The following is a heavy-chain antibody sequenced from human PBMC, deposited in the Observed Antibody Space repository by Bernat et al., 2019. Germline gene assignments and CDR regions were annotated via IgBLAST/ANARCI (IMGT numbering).Heavy chain of an antibody. D-gene: IGHD6-19*01. Sequence: QLQLQESGPGLVKPSETLSLTCTVPGGSIRSSSYYWAWIRQPPGKGLEWIGTIYYIGSTYHNPSLKSRVTISVDTSKTQFSLKLSSVTAADTAVYYCARQRAIAVADPDAFDIWGQGTMVTVSS. CDR2: IYYIGST. CDR3: ARQRAIAVADPDAFDI. J-gene: IGHJ3*02. CDR1: GGSIRSSSYY. V-gene: IGHV4-39*01.